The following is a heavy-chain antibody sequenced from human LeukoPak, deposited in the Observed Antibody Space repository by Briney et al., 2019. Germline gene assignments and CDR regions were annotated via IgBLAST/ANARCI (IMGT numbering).Heavy chain of an antibody. V-gene: IGHV3-33*06. J-gene: IGHJ4*02. Sequence: PGGSLGLSCAASGFTFSSYGMHWVRQAPGKGLEWVAVIWYDGSNKYYADSVKGRFTISRDNSKNTLYLQMNSLRAEDTAVYYCAKTGGGRYSGSYPHYFDYWGQGTLVTVSS. D-gene: IGHD1-26*01. CDR2: IWYDGSNK. CDR1: GFTFSSYG. CDR3: AKTGGGRYSGSYPHYFDY.